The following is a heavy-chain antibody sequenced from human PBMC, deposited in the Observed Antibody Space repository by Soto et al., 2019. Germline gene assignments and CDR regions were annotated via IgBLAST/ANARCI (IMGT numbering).Heavy chain of an antibody. CDR3: AKGPSYQLLSSWFDP. V-gene: IGHV3-9*01. Sequence: DVQLVESGGGLVQPGRSLRLSCAASGFTFDDYAMHWVRQAPGKGLEWVSGISWNSGSIGYADSVKGRFTISRDNAKNSLYLQMNSLRAEDTALYYCAKGPSYQLLSSWFDPWGQGTLVTVSS. CDR2: ISWNSGSI. CDR1: GFTFDDYA. D-gene: IGHD2-2*01. J-gene: IGHJ5*02.